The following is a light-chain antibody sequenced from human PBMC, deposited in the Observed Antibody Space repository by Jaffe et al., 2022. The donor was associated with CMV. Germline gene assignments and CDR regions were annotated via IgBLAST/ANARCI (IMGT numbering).Light chain of an antibody. CDR1: SGHSSYA. Sequence: QVVLTQSPSASAPLGASVKLTCTLSSGHSSYAIAWHQQQPEKGPRYLMKLNSDGSYHEGDGIPDRFSGSSSGAERYLTISSLQSEDEADYYCQTWDNAIWIFGGGTKLTVL. CDR2: LNSDGSY. V-gene: IGLV4-69*01. CDR3: QTWDNAIWI. J-gene: IGLJ2*01.